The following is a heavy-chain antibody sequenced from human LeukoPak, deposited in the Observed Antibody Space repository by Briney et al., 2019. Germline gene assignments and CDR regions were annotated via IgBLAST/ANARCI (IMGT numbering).Heavy chain of an antibody. CDR3: ASGTPLDY. CDR2: IYTSGST. V-gene: IGHV4-61*02. D-gene: IGHD1-1*01. Sequence: SETLSLTCTVSGGSISSGSYYWSWIRQPAGMGLEWIGRIYTSGSTNYNPSLKSRVTILVDTSKNQFSLKLSPVTAADTAVYYCASGTPLDYWGQGTLVTVSS. CDR1: GGSISSGSYY. J-gene: IGHJ4*02.